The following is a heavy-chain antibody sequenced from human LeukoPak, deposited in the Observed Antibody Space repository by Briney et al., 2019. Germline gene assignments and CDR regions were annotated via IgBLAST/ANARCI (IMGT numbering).Heavy chain of an antibody. CDR3: ARHRGIDYYDSSGYPDAFDI. Sequence: SETLSLTCTVSGGSISSYYWSWIRQPPGKGLEWIGYIYYSGSTNYNPSLKSRVTISVDTSKNQFSLKLSSVTAADTAVYYCARHRGIDYYDSSGYPDAFDIWGQGTMVTVSS. D-gene: IGHD3-22*01. CDR1: GGSISSYY. V-gene: IGHV4-59*08. CDR2: IYYSGST. J-gene: IGHJ3*02.